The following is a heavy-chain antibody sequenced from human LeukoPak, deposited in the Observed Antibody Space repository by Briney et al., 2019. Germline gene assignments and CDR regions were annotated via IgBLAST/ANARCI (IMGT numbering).Heavy chain of an antibody. D-gene: IGHD1-26*01. Sequence: GGSLRLSRAASGFTFSSYAMHWVRQAPGKGLEWVAIISYDGSNKYYADSVKGRFTISRDNSKKTLYLEMNSLRVQDTAVYFCARDRDRWELLPNYWGQGTLVTVSS. V-gene: IGHV3-30-3*01. CDR2: ISYDGSNK. CDR3: ARDRDRWELLPNY. CDR1: GFTFSSYA. J-gene: IGHJ4*02.